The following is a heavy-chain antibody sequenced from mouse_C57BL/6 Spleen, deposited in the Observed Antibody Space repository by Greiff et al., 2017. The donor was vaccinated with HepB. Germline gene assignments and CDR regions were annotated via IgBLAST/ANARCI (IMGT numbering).Heavy chain of an antibody. CDR2: ISYDGSN. D-gene: IGHD4-1*01. J-gene: IGHJ1*03. V-gene: IGHV3-6*01. CDR1: GYSITSGYY. Sequence: EVKLMESGPGLVKPSQSLSLTCSVTGYSITSGYYWNWIRQFPGNKLEWMGYISYDGSNNYNPSLKNRISITRDTSKNKFFLKLNSVTTEDTATYYSAREELGFYLYCDVWGTGATVTASS. CDR3: AREELGFYLYCDV.